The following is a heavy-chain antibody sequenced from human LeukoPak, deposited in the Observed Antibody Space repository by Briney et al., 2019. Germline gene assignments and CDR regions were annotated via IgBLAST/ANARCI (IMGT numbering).Heavy chain of an antibody. D-gene: IGHD3-22*01. Sequence: GGSLRLSCAASGFTFSDFAMTWVRQAPDEGLEWVAVISYDGSNKYYADSVKGRFTISRDNSKNTLYLQMNSLRAEDTAVYYCAKSYSSSGYPWHFDYWGQGTLVTVYS. CDR2: ISYDGSNK. CDR1: GFTFSDFA. V-gene: IGHV3-30*18. J-gene: IGHJ4*02. CDR3: AKSYSSSGYPWHFDY.